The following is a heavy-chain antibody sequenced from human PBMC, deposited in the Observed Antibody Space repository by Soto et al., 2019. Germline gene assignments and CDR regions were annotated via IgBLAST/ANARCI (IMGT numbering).Heavy chain of an antibody. D-gene: IGHD3-22*01. CDR3: AKVAFGWNDSSGYYPWD. CDR1: GFTFSSYA. CDR2: ISGSGGST. Sequence: EVQLLESGGGLVQPGGSLRLSCAASGFTFSSYAMSWVRQAPGKGLEWVSAISGSGGSTYYADSVKGRFTISRDNSKNTLYLQMNSLRAEDTAVYYCAKVAFGWNDSSGYYPWDWGQGTLVTVSS. J-gene: IGHJ4*02. V-gene: IGHV3-23*01.